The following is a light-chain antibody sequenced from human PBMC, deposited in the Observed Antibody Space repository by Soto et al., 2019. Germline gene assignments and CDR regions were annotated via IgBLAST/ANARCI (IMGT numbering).Light chain of an antibody. CDR2: EGS. CDR3: CSYAGSSTYG. V-gene: IGLV2-23*01. Sequence: QSALTQPDSVSGSPGQSITISCPGTSSDVGSYNLVSWYQQHPGKAPKLMIYEGSKRPSGVSNRFSGSKSGNTASLTISGLQAEDEADYYCCSYAGSSTYGFGTGTKVTVL. CDR1: SSDVGSYNL. J-gene: IGLJ1*01.